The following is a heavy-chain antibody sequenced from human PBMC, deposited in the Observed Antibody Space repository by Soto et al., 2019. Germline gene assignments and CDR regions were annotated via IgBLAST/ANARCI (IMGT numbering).Heavy chain of an antibody. Sequence: ASVKVSCKAPADTFTSYYIHWVRQAPGHGLEWMRIINPNWGNTRSAQSIQGRTTIATYTSTSTVYMELRSMRSEDTAVYYCASSSGGPCGSLIEGSNSLARGGPESLHTVSS. J-gene: IGHJ4*02. V-gene: IGHV1-46*01. CDR3: ASSSGGPCGSLIEGSNSLAR. CDR1: ADTFTSYY. CDR2: INPNWGNT. D-gene: IGHD3-16*01.